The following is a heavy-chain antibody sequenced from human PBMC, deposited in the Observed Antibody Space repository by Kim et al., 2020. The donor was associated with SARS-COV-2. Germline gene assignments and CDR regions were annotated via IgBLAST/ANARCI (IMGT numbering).Heavy chain of an antibody. CDR3: ARDSGWYYFDY. V-gene: IGHV3-21*03. Sequence: IYDADSVKGRVTISRDNAKNSLYLQMNSLRAEDTAVYYCARDSGWYYFDYWGQGTLVTVSS. J-gene: IGHJ4*02. D-gene: IGHD6-19*01. CDR2: I.